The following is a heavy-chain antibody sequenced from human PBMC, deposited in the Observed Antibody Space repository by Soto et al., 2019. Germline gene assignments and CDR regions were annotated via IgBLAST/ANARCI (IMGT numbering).Heavy chain of an antibody. CDR1: GFTFSSYA. J-gene: IGHJ4*02. D-gene: IGHD6-13*01. CDR3: ARDEIAAAGLVDC. V-gene: IGHV3-30-3*01. Sequence: PGGSLRLSCAASGFTFSSYAMHWVRQAPGKGLEWVAVISYDGSNKYYADSVKGRFTISRDNSKNTLYLQMNSLRAEDTAVYYCARDEIAAAGLVDCWGQGTMVTVSS. CDR2: ISYDGSNK.